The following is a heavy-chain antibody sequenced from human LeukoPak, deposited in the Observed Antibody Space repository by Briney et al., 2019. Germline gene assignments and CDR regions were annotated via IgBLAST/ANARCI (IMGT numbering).Heavy chain of an antibody. CDR2: VWHDGNNK. J-gene: IGHJ4*02. D-gene: IGHD5-18*01. CDR1: GFNFNDYG. V-gene: IGHV3-33*01. Sequence: GRSLRLSCAASGFNFNDYGMHWVRQAPGKRLEWVAIVWHDGNNKYYADSVRGRFTISRDNSKNTMYLEMNSLRAEDTAVYYCARDGAYSYTYWGQGTLVIVSS. CDR3: ARDGAYSYTY.